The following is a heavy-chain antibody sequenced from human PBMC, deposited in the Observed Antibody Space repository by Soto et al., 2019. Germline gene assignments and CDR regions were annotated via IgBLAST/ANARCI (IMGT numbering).Heavy chain of an antibody. CDR2: IYHSGST. CDR1: GGSISSSNW. J-gene: IGHJ6*02. Sequence: QVQLQESGPGLVKPSGTLSLTCAVSGGSISSSNWWSWVRQPPGKGLEWIGEIYHSGSTNYNPSHKGRVTIAVAKSKDQFSLKLSSGAAADAAVYYCARDPQGGWGGARYGMDVWGQGTTVTVSS. D-gene: IGHD3-16*01. V-gene: IGHV4-4*02. CDR3: ARDPQGGWGGARYGMDV.